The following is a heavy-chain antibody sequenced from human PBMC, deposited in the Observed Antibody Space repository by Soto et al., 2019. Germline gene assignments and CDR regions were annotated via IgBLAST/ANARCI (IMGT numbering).Heavy chain of an antibody. CDR3: ARQGYVPQRGLVNA. D-gene: IGHD1-1*01. V-gene: IGHV4-59*08. CDR1: GGSIINYY. J-gene: IGHJ6*02. CDR2: INHDGYS. Sequence: QVPLQQSGPGLVKPSETLSLTCTVSGGSIINYYCSWFRQSPGKGLEWIGYINHDGYSAYNLSLKRRITMSADTSTTQFSLMVESLSATDTAGYYCARQGYVPQRGLVNAWGQWTTVIVSS.